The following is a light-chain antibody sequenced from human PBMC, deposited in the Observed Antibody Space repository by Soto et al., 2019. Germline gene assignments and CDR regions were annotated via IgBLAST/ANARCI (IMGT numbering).Light chain of an antibody. J-gene: IGKJ2*01. Sequence: EIVLTQSPATLYLYPGEKAPLSCRPSQSVSSYFAWYQQRPGQAPRLLIYDASNRATGIPARFSGSGSGTVIALTISSREPEDFAVYCCQQRSNWPRTFGQGTKLEI. CDR2: DAS. CDR3: QQRSNWPRT. V-gene: IGKV3-11*01. CDR1: QSVSSY.